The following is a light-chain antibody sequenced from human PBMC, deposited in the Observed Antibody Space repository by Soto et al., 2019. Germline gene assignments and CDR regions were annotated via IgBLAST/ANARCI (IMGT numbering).Light chain of an antibody. CDR3: GSWDSSLSAYV. CDR2: DDN. J-gene: IGLJ1*01. CDR1: SSNIGGNS. V-gene: IGLV1-51*01. Sequence: QSVRTQPHSVSAAPGQKVTISCSGSSSNIGGNSVSWYQQLPGTAPKLLIYDDNKRPSGIPDRFSGSKSVTSATLGITGFQTGDEADYYCGSWDSSLSAYVFGTGTKVTVL.